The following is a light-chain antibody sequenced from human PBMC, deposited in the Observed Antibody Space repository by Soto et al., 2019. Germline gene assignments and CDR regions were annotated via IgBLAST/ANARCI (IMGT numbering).Light chain of an antibody. CDR1: SSDVGGYNY. V-gene: IGLV2-14*01. CDR3: SSYTSSSRWV. J-gene: IGLJ3*02. CDR2: EVS. Sequence: QSVLTKPASVSGSPGQSITISCTGTSSDVGGYNYVSWYQQHPGKAPKLMIYEVSNRPSGVSNRFSGSKSGNTASLTISGLQAEDEADYYCSSYTSSSRWVFGGGTQLTVL.